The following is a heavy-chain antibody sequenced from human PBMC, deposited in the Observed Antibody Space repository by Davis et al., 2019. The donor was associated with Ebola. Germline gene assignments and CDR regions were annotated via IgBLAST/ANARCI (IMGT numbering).Heavy chain of an antibody. V-gene: IGHV3-53*01. CDR1: GFTVSSNY. CDR3: ASGFGNYLNY. D-gene: IGHD3-10*01. J-gene: IGHJ4*02. CDR2: IYSGGSR. Sequence: GESLKISCAASGFTVSSNYMNWVRQAPGKGLEWVSVIYSGGSRYYTDSVKGRFTISRDTSKNMLYLQMNSLRAEDTAVYFCASGFGNYLNYWGQGTLVTVSS.